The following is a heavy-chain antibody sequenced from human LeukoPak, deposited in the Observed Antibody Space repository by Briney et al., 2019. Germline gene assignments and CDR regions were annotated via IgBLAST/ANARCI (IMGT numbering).Heavy chain of an antibody. CDR2: IYPGDSDA. D-gene: IGHD2-2*03. CDR3: AYVGYCSSTSCGPFDY. Sequence: GESLKISCKGSGYSFTSYWIGWVRQMAGKGLEWLGIIYPGDSDARYSASFEGQVTISADKSISTAYLQWSSLKASDTAMYYCAYVGYCSSTSCGPFDYWGQGTLVTVSP. CDR1: GYSFTSYW. V-gene: IGHV5-51*01. J-gene: IGHJ4*02.